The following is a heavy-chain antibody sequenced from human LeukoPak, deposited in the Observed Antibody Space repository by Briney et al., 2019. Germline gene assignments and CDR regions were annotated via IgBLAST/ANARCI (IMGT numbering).Heavy chain of an antibody. Sequence: GGSLRLSCAASGFTFSSYSMNWVRQAPGKGLEWVSYISGSSSPIYYGDSVKGRFTISRDNVKNSLYLQMNSLRDEDTAVYYCARKCSGGSCWFDYWGQGTLATVSS. CDR3: ARKCSGGSCWFDY. J-gene: IGHJ4*02. D-gene: IGHD2-15*01. CDR2: ISGSSSPI. CDR1: GFTFSSYS. V-gene: IGHV3-48*02.